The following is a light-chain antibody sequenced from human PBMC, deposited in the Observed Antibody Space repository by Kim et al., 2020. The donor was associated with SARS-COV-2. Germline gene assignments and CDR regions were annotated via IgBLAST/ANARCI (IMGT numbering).Light chain of an antibody. CDR1: KLGYNY. J-gene: IGLJ1*01. CDR3: QAWDSSIYV. Sequence: VSPDQTSIITCSGNKLGYNYSTCNQQRPGQSPVVVIFQYNRRPSGIPERFSGSNSGNTATLTISGTQAMDEAYYYCQAWDSSIYVFGTGTKFTVL. V-gene: IGLV3-1*01. CDR2: QYN.